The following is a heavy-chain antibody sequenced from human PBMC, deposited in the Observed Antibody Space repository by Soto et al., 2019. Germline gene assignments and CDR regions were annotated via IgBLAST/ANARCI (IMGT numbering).Heavy chain of an antibody. Sequence: LRCSVAEGNRIGLDGCRSMNNKRPGKGLEWIGYIYYSGSTYYKPYLKSRVTISVDTSKKQFSLKLSSVTAADTAVYYCARVWYDFWSRWFDPWGQGTLVSVSS. V-gene: IGHV4-30-4*01. J-gene: IGHJ5*02. D-gene: IGHD3-3*01. CDR2: IYYSGST. CDR3: ARVWYDFWSRWFDP. CDR1: EGNRIGLDGC.